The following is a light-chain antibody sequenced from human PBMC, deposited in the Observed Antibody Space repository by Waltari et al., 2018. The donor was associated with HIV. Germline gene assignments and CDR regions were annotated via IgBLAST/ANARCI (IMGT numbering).Light chain of an antibody. CDR1: GPNAGVNF. CDR2: SNN. J-gene: IGLJ2*01. CDR3: AAWDDSVSGWA. V-gene: IGLV1-47*01. Sequence: QPVLTQAPSASGPPGQRVTPPCSGTGPNAGVNFVSWYQHLPGMAPKLLIYSNNERPSRVPDRFSGSKSGTSASLAISGLRSEDEAVYFCAAWDDSVSGWAFGEGTKVTVL.